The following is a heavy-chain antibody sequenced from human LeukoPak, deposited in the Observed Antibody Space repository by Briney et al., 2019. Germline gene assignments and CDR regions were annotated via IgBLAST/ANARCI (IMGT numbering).Heavy chain of an antibody. J-gene: IGHJ4*02. CDR1: GGSISSYY. Sequence: PSETLSLTCTVSGGSISSYYWSWIRQPPGKGLEWIGYIYYSGSTNYNPSLKSRVTISVDTSKNHFSLNLSSVTAADTAVYYCATNFEWFGEYRYWFDYWGQGTLVTVSS. CDR2: IYYSGST. D-gene: IGHD3-10*01. CDR3: ATNFEWFGEYRYWFDY. V-gene: IGHV4-59*01.